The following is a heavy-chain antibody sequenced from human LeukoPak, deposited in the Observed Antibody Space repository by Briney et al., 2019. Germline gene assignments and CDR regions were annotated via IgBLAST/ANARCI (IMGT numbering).Heavy chain of an antibody. J-gene: IGHJ4*02. CDR2: IYYSGST. D-gene: IGHD4-17*01. CDR1: GGSISSYY. Sequence: SETLSLTCTVSGGSISSYYWSWIRQPPGKGLEWIGYIYYSGSTNYNPSLKSRVTISVDTSKNQFSLKLSSVTAADTAVYYCARGLRYFDYWGQGTLVTVSS. CDR3: ARGLRYFDY. V-gene: IGHV4-59*08.